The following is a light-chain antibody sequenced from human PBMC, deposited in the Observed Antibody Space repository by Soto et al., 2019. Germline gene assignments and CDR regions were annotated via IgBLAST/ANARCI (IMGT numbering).Light chain of an antibody. CDR1: QSVLYSSNNENY. V-gene: IGKV4-1*01. CDR2: WAS. CDR3: QQYYSTPPWT. J-gene: IGKJ1*01. Sequence: DIVMTQSPDSLAVSLGERATINCKSSQSVLYSSNNENYLAWYQQKPGQPPKLLIYWASTRGSGVPDRFSGSGSETDFTLTISSLQAEDVAVYYCQQYYSTPPWTFGQGTKVEIK.